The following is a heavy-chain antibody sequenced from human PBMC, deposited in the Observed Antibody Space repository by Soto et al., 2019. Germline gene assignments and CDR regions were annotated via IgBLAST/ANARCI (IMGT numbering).Heavy chain of an antibody. CDR1: GGSFSGYQ. D-gene: IGHD3-10*01. Sequence: QVQLQQWGAGLLKPSETLSLTCAVYGGSFSGYQWSWIRQTPGKGLEWIGEINASGNINYNPSLNGQVTKLLVTPKKHIAMKLSSVTAADPAVYYCARGLLLWFGELSRRGGYYYYMDVWGKGTTVTVTS. V-gene: IGHV4-34*01. CDR2: INASGNI. J-gene: IGHJ6*03. CDR3: ARGLLLWFGELSRRGGYYYYMDV.